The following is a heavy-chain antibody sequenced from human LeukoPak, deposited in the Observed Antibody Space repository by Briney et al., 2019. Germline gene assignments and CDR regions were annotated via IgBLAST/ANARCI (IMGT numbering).Heavy chain of an antibody. CDR2: IYYSGST. Sequence: SETLSLTCTVSGVSVSTTSYYWSWIRQPPGKGLEWIGYIYYSGSTNYNPSLKSRVTISVDTSKNQFSLKLSSVTAADTAVYYCARDQVGMDVWGQGTTVTVSS. CDR1: GVSVSTTSYY. CDR3: ARDQVGMDV. V-gene: IGHV4-61*01. J-gene: IGHJ6*02.